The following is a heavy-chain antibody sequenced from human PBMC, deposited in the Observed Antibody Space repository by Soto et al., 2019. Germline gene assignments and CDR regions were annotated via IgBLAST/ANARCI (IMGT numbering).Heavy chain of an antibody. D-gene: IGHD6-6*01. Sequence: QVQLQESGPGLVKPSQTLSLTCTVSGGSISSGGYYWSWIRQHPGKGLEWIGYIYYSGSTYYNPSLKSRVTISVDTSKNQSSLKLSSVTAADTAVYYCARGPPSSSSIWFDPWGQGTLVTVSS. CDR1: GGSISSGGYY. J-gene: IGHJ5*02. CDR3: ARGPPSSSSIWFDP. V-gene: IGHV4-31*03. CDR2: IYYSGST.